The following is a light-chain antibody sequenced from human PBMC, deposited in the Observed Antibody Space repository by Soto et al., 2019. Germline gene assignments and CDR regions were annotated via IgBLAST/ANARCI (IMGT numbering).Light chain of an antibody. Sequence: QSVLTQPPSASGTPGQRVTISCSGSSSNIGNNYVYWYQQIPGTAPKVLIYRDNQRPSGVPDRVSGSKSGTSASLAISGLRSEDEADYYCAAWDDSLSGVVFGGGTQLTVL. CDR2: RDN. CDR1: SSNIGNNY. CDR3: AAWDDSLSGVV. V-gene: IGLV1-47*01. J-gene: IGLJ2*01.